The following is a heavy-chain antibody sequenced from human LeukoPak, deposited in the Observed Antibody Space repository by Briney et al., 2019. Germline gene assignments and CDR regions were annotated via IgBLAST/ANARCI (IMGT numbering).Heavy chain of an antibody. D-gene: IGHD3-22*01. V-gene: IGHV4-59*08. CDR3: ARLTYYYDSSAYIFDY. J-gene: IGHJ4*02. CDR1: GGSLSHYY. CDR2: IYHSGST. Sequence: PSETLSLTCTVSGGSLSHYYWSWIRQPPGKGLEWIGYIYHSGSTSYNPSLKSRVTISVDTSKNQFSLKLSSVTAADTAVYYCARLTYYYDSSAYIFDYWGQGTLVTVSS.